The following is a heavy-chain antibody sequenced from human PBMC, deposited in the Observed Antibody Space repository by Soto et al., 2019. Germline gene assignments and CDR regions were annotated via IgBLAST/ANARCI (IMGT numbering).Heavy chain of an antibody. D-gene: IGHD6-19*01. Sequence: GGSLRLSCAASGFTFSGYWMHWVRQAPGEGVVWVSRINPDGSTTNYADSVKGRFTISRENAKNTLFLQMNGLRAEDTAVYFCARETSSFNDYWGRGTLVTVSS. CDR3: ARETSSFNDY. CDR2: INPDGSTT. CDR1: GFTFSGYW. J-gene: IGHJ4*02. V-gene: IGHV3-74*01.